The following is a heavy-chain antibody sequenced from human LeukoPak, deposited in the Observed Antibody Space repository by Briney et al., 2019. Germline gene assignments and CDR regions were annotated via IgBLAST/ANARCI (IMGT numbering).Heavy chain of an antibody. D-gene: IGHD3-10*01. J-gene: IGHJ4*02. CDR2: INHSGST. CDR3: ARMYGSGSYPGY. Sequence: GSLRLSCAASGFTFSSYAMSWIRQPPGKGLEWIGEINHSGSTNYNPSLKSRVTISVDTSKNQFSLKLSSVTAADTAVYYCARMYGSGSYPGYWGQGTLVTVSS. V-gene: IGHV4-34*01. CDR1: GFTFSSYA.